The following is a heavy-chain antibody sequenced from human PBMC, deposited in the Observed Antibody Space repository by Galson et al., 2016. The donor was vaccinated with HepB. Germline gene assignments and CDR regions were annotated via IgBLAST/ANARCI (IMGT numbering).Heavy chain of an antibody. J-gene: IGHJ4*02. D-gene: IGHD3-9*01. CDR1: GGSFTGYY. CDR2: IHPSGST. V-gene: IGHV4-34*01. Sequence: SETLSLTCGVYGGSFTGYYCNWFRQPPGMGLEWIGEIHPSGSTSYNPSLGSRVTISLDTSKNQFSLRLRSVTAADTAVYYCARQPIPDTVLVNYFDYWGQGTLVTVSS. CDR3: ARQPIPDTVLVNYFDY.